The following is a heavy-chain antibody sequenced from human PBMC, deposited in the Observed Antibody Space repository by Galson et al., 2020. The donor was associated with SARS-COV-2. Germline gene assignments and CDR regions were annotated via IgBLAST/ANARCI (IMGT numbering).Heavy chain of an antibody. CDR3: ANIVVVPAAIPRVYYYYGMDV. CDR2: IYYSGST. CDR1: GGSISSSSYY. J-gene: IGHJ6*02. V-gene: IGHV4-39*01. D-gene: IGHD2-2*02. Sequence: ETSETLSLTCTVSGGSISSSSYYWGWIRQPPGKGLEWIGSIYYSGSTYYNPSLKSRVTISVDTSKNQFSLKLSSVTAADTAVYYCANIVVVPAAIPRVYYYYGMDVWGQGTTVTVSS.